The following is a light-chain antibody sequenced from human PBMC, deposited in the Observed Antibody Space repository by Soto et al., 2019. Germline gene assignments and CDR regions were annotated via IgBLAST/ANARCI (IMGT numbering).Light chain of an antibody. V-gene: IGLV2-23*02. CDR1: SSNVGSHNL. J-gene: IGLJ7*01. Sequence: QSALTQPASVSGSPGQSITISCTGTSSNVGSHNLDSWYQQHPGQAHQLMIYEVSKRPLGVSSRYSASKSGHTASVTISGVQAEDEADYYCCSYGGSRAVFGGGTQLTVL. CDR2: EVS. CDR3: CSYGGSRAV.